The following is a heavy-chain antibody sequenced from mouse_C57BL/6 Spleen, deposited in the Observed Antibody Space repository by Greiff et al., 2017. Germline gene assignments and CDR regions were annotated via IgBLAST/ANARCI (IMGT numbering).Heavy chain of an antibody. CDR1: GYTFTSYW. CDR2: IDPSDSYT. Sequence: QVQLQQPGAELVMPGASVKLSCKASGYTFTSYWMHWVKQRPGQGLEWIGEIDPSDSYTNYNQKFKGKSTLPIDKSSSTAYMQLSSLTSEDSAVFYCAGSSGTRAMDYWGQGTSVTVSS. J-gene: IGHJ4*01. CDR3: AGSSGTRAMDY. V-gene: IGHV1-69*01. D-gene: IGHD3-2*02.